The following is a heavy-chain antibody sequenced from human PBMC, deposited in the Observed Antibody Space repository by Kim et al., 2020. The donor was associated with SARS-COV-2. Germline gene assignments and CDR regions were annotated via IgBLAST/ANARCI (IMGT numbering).Heavy chain of an antibody. Sequence: SETLSLTCTVSGGSISSYYWSWIRQPPGKGLEWIGYIYSSGSTNYNPSLKSRVTISVDTSKNQFSLKLSSVTAADTAVYYCARTYYDFWSGYYYYYYYLDVWGKGTPVTVSS. D-gene: IGHD3-3*01. V-gene: IGHV4-59*01. J-gene: IGHJ6*03. CDR1: GGSISSYY. CDR2: IYSSGST. CDR3: ARTYYDFWSGYYYYYYYLDV.